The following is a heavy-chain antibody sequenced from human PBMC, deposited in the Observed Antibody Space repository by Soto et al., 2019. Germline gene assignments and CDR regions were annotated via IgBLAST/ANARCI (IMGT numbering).Heavy chain of an antibody. D-gene: IGHD4-17*01. CDR3: AKSEYGDYFEHDAFDI. Sequence: PGGSLRLSCAASGFTFSSYGMHWVRQAPGKGLEWVAVISYDGSNKYYADSVKGRFTISRDNSKNTLYLQMNSLRAEDTAVYYCAKSEYGDYFEHDAFDIWGQGTMVTVSS. CDR1: GFTFSSYG. J-gene: IGHJ3*02. V-gene: IGHV3-30*18. CDR2: ISYDGSNK.